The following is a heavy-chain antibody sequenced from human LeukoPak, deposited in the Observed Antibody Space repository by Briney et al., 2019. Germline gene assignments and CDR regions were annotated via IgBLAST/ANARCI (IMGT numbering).Heavy chain of an antibody. CDR1: GGSISSYY. V-gene: IGHV4-59*01. CDR2: IYYSGST. Sequence: SETLSLTCTVSGGSISSYYWSWIRQPAGKGLEGIGYIYYSGSTNYNPSLKSRVTISVDTSKNQFSLKLSSVTAADTAVYYCARVPVDTAMVSRYFDYWGQGTLVTVSS. J-gene: IGHJ4*02. CDR3: ARVPVDTAMVSRYFDY. D-gene: IGHD5-18*01.